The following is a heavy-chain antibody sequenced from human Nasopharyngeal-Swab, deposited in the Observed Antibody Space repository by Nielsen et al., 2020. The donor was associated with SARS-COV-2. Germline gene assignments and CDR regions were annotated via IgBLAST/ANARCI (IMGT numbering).Heavy chain of an antibody. Sequence: IRQPPGKGLEWIGSIYYSGSTYYNPSLKSRVTISVDTSKNQFSLKLSSVTAADTAVYYCATRDYYGSGTMGIPFDYWGQGTLVTVSS. CDR3: ATRDYYGSGTMGIPFDY. D-gene: IGHD3-10*01. J-gene: IGHJ4*02. CDR2: IYYSGST. V-gene: IGHV4-39*01.